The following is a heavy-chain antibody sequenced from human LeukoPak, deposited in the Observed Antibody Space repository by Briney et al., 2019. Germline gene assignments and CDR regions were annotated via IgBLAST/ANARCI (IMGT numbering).Heavy chain of an antibody. Sequence: GGALRLSCAASGFTSSSYGMHWVRQAPGKGLEWVAVIWYDGSNKYYADSVKGRFTISRDNSKNTLYLQMNSLRAEDTAVYYCARDRGSGWYFDYWGQGTLVTVSS. J-gene: IGHJ4*02. V-gene: IGHV3-33*01. CDR2: IWYDGSNK. CDR1: GFTSSSYG. D-gene: IGHD6-19*01. CDR3: ARDRGSGWYFDY.